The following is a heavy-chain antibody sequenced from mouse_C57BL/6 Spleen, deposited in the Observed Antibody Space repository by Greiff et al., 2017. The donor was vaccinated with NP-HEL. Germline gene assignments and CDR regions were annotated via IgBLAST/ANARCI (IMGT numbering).Heavy chain of an antibody. CDR2: IHPNSGST. J-gene: IGHJ2*01. D-gene: IGHD2-4*01. Sequence: VQLQQPGAELVKPGASVKLSCKASGYTFTSYWMHWVKQRPGQGLEWIGMIHPNSGSTNYNEKFKSKATLTVDKSSSTAYMQLISLSSEDSAVFDCARPYYYDGYYFVSCGHGPTLTLSS. V-gene: IGHV1-64*01. CDR1: GYTFTSYW. CDR3: ARPYYYDGYYFVS.